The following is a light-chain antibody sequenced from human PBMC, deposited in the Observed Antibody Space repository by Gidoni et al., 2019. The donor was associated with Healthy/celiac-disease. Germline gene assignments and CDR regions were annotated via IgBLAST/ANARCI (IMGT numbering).Light chain of an antibody. CDR2: GAS. CDR3: QQYNNWPPWT. CDR1: QSVSSN. V-gene: IGKV3-15*01. J-gene: IGKJ1*01. Sequence: EIVMTQSPATLSMSPGERDTLSCRASQSVSSNLACYQQKPGQAPSLLIYGASTRATCIPARFRGSGSGTEFTLTISSLQSEDFAVYYCQQYNNWPPWTFGQGTKVEIK.